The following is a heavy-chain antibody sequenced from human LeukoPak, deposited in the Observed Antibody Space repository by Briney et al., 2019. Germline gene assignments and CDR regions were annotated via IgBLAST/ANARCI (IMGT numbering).Heavy chain of an antibody. Sequence: GESLRLSCAASRFTLSSHTMNCVRQAPAKVLEWVPPISTSSSHIYYAASVKGRFTISRDNAKNSLYLQMNSLRAEDTAVYYCARIAYSSSSDYWGQGTLVTVSS. CDR3: ARIAYSSSSDY. J-gene: IGHJ4*02. V-gene: IGHV3-21*01. CDR2: ISTSSSHI. CDR1: RFTLSSHT. D-gene: IGHD6-6*01.